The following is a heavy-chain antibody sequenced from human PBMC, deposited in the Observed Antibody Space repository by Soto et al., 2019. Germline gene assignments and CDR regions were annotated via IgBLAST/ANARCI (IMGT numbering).Heavy chain of an antibody. J-gene: IGHJ4*02. D-gene: IGHD6-13*01. V-gene: IGHV3-23*01. Sequence: EVQLLESGGGMVQPGGSLRLSCAASGFTFSSYAMSWVRQAPVKGLEWVSSITGIGTNTYYADSVKGRFTISRDSSKNTLSLQMNSLRAEDTAVYYCAKAYSSSQRGYFDDWGQGTLVTVSS. CDR1: GFTFSSYA. CDR2: ITGIGTNT. CDR3: AKAYSSSQRGYFDD.